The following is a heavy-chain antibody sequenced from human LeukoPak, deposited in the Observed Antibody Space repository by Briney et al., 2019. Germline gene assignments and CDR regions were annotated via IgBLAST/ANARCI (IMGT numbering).Heavy chain of an antibody. CDR1: GFTVSRNY. CDR3: ARELREHGVFDI. Sequence: GGSLRLSCAASGFTVSRNYMSWVRQAPGKGLERVSEIYSGGSTYYAASVKGRFSISRDNSKNTVYLQMNSLRVEDTAVYYCARELREHGVFDIWGQGIMVTVSS. V-gene: IGHV3-53*01. D-gene: IGHD1-26*01. CDR2: IYSGGST. J-gene: IGHJ3*02.